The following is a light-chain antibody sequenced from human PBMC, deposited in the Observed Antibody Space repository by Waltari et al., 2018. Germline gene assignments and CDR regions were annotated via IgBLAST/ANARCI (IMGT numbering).Light chain of an antibody. CDR3: QQYAATPLT. CDR2: RAS. V-gene: IGKV1-NL1*01. J-gene: IGKJ4*02. Sequence: DIQMTQSPSSLSASVGDRVTLTCRASQAISNSLAWYQQKPGKAPKALLYRASTLESGVPSRFSGSGTGTDYTLTISSLQPEDFATYYCQQYAATPLTFGGGTKVEIK. CDR1: QAISNS.